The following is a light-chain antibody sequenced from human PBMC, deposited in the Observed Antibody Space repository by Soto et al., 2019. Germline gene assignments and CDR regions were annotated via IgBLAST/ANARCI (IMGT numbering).Light chain of an antibody. CDR1: QSVNIY. J-gene: IGKJ1*01. CDR2: GAS. CDR3: HQYDQWPQT. V-gene: IGKV3-15*01. Sequence: EIVMTQSPATLSVSPGDRATLSCRASQSVNIYLAWYQQKSGQAPRLLVYGASTRATGTPARFSGSGSGTEFTLTISSLQSEDFGVYYCHQYDQWPQTFGQGTKVELK.